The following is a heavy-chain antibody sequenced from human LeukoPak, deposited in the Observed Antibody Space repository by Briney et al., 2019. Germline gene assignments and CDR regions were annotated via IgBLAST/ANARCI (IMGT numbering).Heavy chain of an antibody. CDR2: IIPIFGTA. CDR1: GGTFSSYA. Sequence: SVKVSCKASGGTFSSYAISWVRQAPGQGLEWMGRIIPIFGTANYAQKFQGRVTITTDESTSTAYMELSSLRSEDTAVYYCARDRNTAMLEFDYWGQGTLVTVSS. CDR3: ARDRNTAMLEFDY. D-gene: IGHD5-18*01. V-gene: IGHV1-69*05. J-gene: IGHJ4*02.